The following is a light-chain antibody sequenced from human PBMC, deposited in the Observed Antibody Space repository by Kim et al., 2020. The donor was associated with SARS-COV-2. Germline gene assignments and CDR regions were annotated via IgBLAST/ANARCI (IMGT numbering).Light chain of an antibody. CDR1: TLPNQY. V-gene: IGLV3-25*03. CDR2: EDT. Sequence: SYELTQPPSVSESPGQTARITCSGDTLPNQYAYWYQQKPGQAPLLVIYEDTERPSGIPERFSGSNSGTTVTLTISGVQAEDEADYYCQSADSSGNFVVFGGGTQLTVL. J-gene: IGLJ2*01. CDR3: QSADSSGNFVV.